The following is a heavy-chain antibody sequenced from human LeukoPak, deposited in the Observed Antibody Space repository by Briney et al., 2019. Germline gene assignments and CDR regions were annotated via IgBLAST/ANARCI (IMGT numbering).Heavy chain of an antibody. CDR2: IKQDESEK. CDR1: GFTFSSNW. D-gene: IGHD2-2*02. J-gene: IGHJ4*02. Sequence: GGSLRLSCAASGFTFSSNWMNRLRQAPGKGLEWVANIKQDESEKYYVDSVKGRFTISRDNAKNSLYLQMNSLRAEDTAMYYCAALYQDYWGQGTLVTVSS. CDR3: AALYQDY. V-gene: IGHV3-7*01.